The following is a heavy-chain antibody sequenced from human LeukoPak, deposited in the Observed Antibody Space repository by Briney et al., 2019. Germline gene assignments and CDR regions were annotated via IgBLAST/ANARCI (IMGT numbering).Heavy chain of an antibody. CDR3: VRGRYSSTWYLDH. Sequence: PGGSLRLSCAASGFTFSSYSMNWVRQAPGKGLEWVSSISSSSSYIYYADSVKGRFTISRDNAKNTLSLQLNSLRGEDTAVYYCVRGRYSSTWYLDHWGQGTLVAVS. CDR2: ISSSSSYI. D-gene: IGHD6-13*01. V-gene: IGHV3-21*01. CDR1: GFTFSSYS. J-gene: IGHJ4*02.